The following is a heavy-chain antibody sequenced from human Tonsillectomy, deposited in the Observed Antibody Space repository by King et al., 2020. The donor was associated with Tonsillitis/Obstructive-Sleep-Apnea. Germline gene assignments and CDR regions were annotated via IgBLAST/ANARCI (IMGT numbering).Heavy chain of an antibody. CDR1: GYTFNNYA. CDR2: INTNTGNP. J-gene: IGHJ4*02. CDR3: ARDGTGDYGSPSLDY. D-gene: IGHD4-17*01. Sequence: VQLVESGSELKKPGASVKVSCKASGYTFNNYAMNWVRQAPGQGLEWLGWINTNTGNPTYAQGFTGRFVFFLDTSVSTAYMQISSLKAEDTAVYYCARDGTGDYGSPSLDYWGQGTLVTVSS. V-gene: IGHV7-4-1*02.